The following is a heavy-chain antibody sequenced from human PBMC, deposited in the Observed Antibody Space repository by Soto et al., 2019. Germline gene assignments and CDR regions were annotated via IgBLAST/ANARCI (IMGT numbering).Heavy chain of an antibody. V-gene: IGHV1-18*01. D-gene: IGHD3-10*01. CDR1: GYMFTSYG. J-gene: IGHJ4*02. CDR2: ISAYNGNI. CDR3: VRDLDGSGSYYTDY. Sequence: ASVKVSGKASGYMFTSYGINWVRQAPGQGLEWMGWISAYNGNIKYAQNFQGRVTMTTDTSTSTAYMEMRSLRSDDTAVYYCVRDLDGSGSYYTDYWGPGTLVTVSS.